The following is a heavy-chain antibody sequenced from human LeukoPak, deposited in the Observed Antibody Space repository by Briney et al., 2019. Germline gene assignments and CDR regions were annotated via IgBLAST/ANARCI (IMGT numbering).Heavy chain of an antibody. D-gene: IGHD6-19*01. J-gene: IGHJ4*02. CDR2: ISSGSSYI. V-gene: IGHV3-21*01. CDR1: GFTFCSHN. CDR3: ASVAVAGYFDS. Sequence: RGSLGLSCAASGFTFCSHNMNWVRQAPGEGLEWVSSISSGSSYIYYADSVKGRFTISRDSAKNSLYLQMNSLRAEDTAVYYCASVAVAGYFDSWGEGTLVTVSS.